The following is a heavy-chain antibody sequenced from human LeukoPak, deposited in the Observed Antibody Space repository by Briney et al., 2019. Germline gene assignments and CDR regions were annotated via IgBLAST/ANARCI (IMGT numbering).Heavy chain of an antibody. CDR3: ARENSYYYGSGSSSSPNKYNWFDP. Sequence: SETLSLTCTVSGGSISSGSYYWSWIRQPAGKGLEWIGRIYTSGSTNYNPSLKSRVTISVDKSKNQFSLKLSSVTAADTAVYYCARENSYYYGSGSSSSPNKYNWFDPWGQGTLVTVSS. J-gene: IGHJ5*02. CDR1: GGSISSGSYY. D-gene: IGHD3-10*01. CDR2: IYTSGST. V-gene: IGHV4-61*02.